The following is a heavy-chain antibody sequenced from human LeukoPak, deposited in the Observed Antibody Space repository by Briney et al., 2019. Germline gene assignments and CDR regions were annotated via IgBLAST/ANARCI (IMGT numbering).Heavy chain of an antibody. Sequence: SETLSLTCTVSGGSISSYYWSWIRQPPGKGLEWIGYIYYSGSTNYNPSLKSRVTISVDTSKNQVSLKLSSVTAADTAVYYCARAGTYYDFWSGYYPPSFDYWGQGTLVTVSS. CDR2: IYYSGST. CDR3: ARAGTYYDFWSGYYPPSFDY. D-gene: IGHD3-3*01. V-gene: IGHV4-59*01. CDR1: GGSISSYY. J-gene: IGHJ4*02.